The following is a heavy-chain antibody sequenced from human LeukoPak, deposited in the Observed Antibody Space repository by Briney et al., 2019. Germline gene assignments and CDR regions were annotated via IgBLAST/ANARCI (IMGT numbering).Heavy chain of an antibody. CDR1: GFTVSSNY. CDR2: IYSGGST. J-gene: IGHJ4*02. V-gene: IGHV3-53*01. Sequence: GGSLRLSCAASGFTVSSNYMSWVRQAPGKGLEWVSVIYSGGSTYCADSVKGRFTISRDNSKNTLYLQMNSLRAEDTAVYYCASTQYQLLPYFDYWGQGTLVTVSS. CDR3: ASTQYQLLPYFDY. D-gene: IGHD2-2*01.